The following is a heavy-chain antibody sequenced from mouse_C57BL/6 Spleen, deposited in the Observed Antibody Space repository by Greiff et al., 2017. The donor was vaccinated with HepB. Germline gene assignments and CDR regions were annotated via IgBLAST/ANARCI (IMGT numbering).Heavy chain of an antibody. D-gene: IGHD1-1*01. Sequence: QVQLQQSGAELVKPGASVKISCKASGYTFTDYYINWVKQRPGQGLEWIGKIGPGSGSTYYNEKFKGKATLSADNTASTAYMQLSSLTSEDSAVYFCASSDLYYGSSYFAYWGQGTLVTVSA. J-gene: IGHJ3*01. V-gene: IGHV1-77*01. CDR1: GYTFTDYY. CDR2: IGPGSGST. CDR3: ASSDLYYGSSYFAY.